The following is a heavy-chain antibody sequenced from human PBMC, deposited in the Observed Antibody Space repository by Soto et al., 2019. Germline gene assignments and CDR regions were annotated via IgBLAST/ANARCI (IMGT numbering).Heavy chain of an antibody. CDR1: GVSISSGDYY. D-gene: IGHD2-8*02. CDR3: ARDKITGLFDY. V-gene: IGHV4-39*07. CDR2: INHSGST. J-gene: IGHJ4*02. Sequence: PSETLSLTCTVSGVSISSGDYYWSWIRQPPGTGLEWIGEINHSGSTNYNPSLKSRVTISVDTSKNQFSLKLTSVTAADTAVYYCARDKITGLFDYWGQGTLVTVS.